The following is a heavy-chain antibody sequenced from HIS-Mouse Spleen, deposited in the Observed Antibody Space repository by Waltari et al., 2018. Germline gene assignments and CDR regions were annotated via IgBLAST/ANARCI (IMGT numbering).Heavy chain of an antibody. CDR3: AREIPYSSSWYDWYFDL. J-gene: IGHJ2*01. CDR1: GGSISSSSYY. V-gene: IGHV4-39*07. Sequence: QLQLQESGPGLVKPSETLSLTCTVSGGSISSSSYYWGWIRQPPGKGLGWIGSIYYSGSTYYNPYLKSRVTLVVDTSKNQFSLKLSSVTGAETAVYYCAREIPYSSSWYDWYFDLWGRGTLVTVSS. CDR2: IYYSGST. D-gene: IGHD6-13*01.